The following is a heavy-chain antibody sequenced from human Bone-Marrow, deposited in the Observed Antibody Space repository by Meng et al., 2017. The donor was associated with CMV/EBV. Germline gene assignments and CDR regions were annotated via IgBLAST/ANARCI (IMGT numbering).Heavy chain of an antibody. Sequence: SETLSLTCTVSGYSISSGYYWGWIRQPPGKGLEWIGSIYHSGPTFYNPSLKSRVTISVDTSKNQFSLKLNSVTAADTAVYYCARDQEWESDYWGQGTVVTVSS. J-gene: IGHJ4*02. V-gene: IGHV4-38-2*02. D-gene: IGHD1-26*01. CDR1: GYSISSGYY. CDR3: ARDQEWESDY. CDR2: IYHSGPT.